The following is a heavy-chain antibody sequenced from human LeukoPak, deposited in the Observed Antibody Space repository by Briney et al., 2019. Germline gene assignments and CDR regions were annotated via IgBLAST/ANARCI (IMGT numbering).Heavy chain of an antibody. CDR1: GGSISSYY. J-gene: IGHJ4*02. CDR2: IYTSGST. D-gene: IGHD3-3*01. Sequence: PSETLSLTCTVPGGSISSYYWSWIRQPPGKGLEWIGYIYTSGSTNYNPSLKSRVTISVDTSKNQFSLKLSSVTAADTAVYYCARHRGVLRFLEWLDWGQGTLVTVSS. CDR3: ARHRGVLRFLEWLD. V-gene: IGHV4-4*09.